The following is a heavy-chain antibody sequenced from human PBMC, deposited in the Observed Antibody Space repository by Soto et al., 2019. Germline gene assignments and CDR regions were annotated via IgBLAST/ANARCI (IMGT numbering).Heavy chain of an antibody. CDR2: IIPIFGTA. D-gene: IGHD3-10*01. Sequence: GASVKVSCKASGGTFSSYTISWVRQAPGQGLEWMGGIIPIFGTANYAQKFQGRVTITGDESTSTAYMELSSLRSEDTAVYYCARVYFGHITMFRGVNCYYCCMVVWGQGTTVTVS. CDR3: ARVYFGHITMFRGVNCYYCCMVV. V-gene: IGHV1-69*13. J-gene: IGHJ6*02. CDR1: GGTFSSYT.